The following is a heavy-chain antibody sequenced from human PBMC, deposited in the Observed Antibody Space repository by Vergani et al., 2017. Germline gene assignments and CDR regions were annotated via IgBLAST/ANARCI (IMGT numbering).Heavy chain of an antibody. CDR3: ARTESFILRYFHWAL. J-gene: IGHJ4*02. Sequence: QLHLQESGPGLVKPSETLSLTCTVSGGSITSSSYYWGWIRQPPGKGLEWIGNIYHSGGAYYNPSLKGRVTISVDTSKNQFSREVTSVTSADTAIYFCARTESFILRYFHWALWGQGTLVTVSS. CDR1: GGSITSSSYY. D-gene: IGHD3-9*01. V-gene: IGHV4-39*01. CDR2: IYHSGGA.